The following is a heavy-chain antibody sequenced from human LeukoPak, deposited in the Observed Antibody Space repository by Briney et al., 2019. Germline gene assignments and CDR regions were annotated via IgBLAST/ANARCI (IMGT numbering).Heavy chain of an antibody. D-gene: IGHD3-16*01. CDR3: ARMITINREGEGYFDY. J-gene: IGHJ4*02. Sequence: GGALILSCAASRFGFSDYWMHSVRQAPGKVLVWVSRFPCYDSTRKYVDSVKGRFNISRDNAKDTLYLQMNSLRAEDTAVYYCARMITINREGEGYFDYWGQGTPVTVSS. V-gene: IGHV3-74*01. CDR2: FPCYDSTR. CDR1: RFGFSDYW.